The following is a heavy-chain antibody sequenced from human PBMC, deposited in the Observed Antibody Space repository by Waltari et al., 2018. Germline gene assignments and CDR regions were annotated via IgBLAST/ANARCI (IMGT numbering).Heavy chain of an antibody. J-gene: IGHJ4*02. CDR1: GFTFQSYV. CDR3: ARDYVTGDRSFDY. Sequence: EVQLLESGGGLIQPGGSLRLSCAASGFTFQSYVMRWVRQAPGKGLEWVSSIKDSGTITYYADSVKGRFTISRDNSKNTLYLQMNSLRSEDTAVYYCARDYVTGDRSFDYWGQGTLVTVSS. V-gene: IGHV3-23*01. D-gene: IGHD7-27*01. CDR2: IKDSGTIT.